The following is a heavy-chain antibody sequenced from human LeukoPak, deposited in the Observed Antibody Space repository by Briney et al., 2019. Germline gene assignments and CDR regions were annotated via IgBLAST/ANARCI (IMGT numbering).Heavy chain of an antibody. J-gene: IGHJ4*02. V-gene: IGHV3-7*01. CDR1: GFSFSNYW. CDR2: TKPDGSEK. D-gene: IGHD3-10*01. Sequence: GGSLRVSCAASGFSFSNYWMDWIRQAPGKGLEWVGSTKPDGSEKYYVDSVKGRFTISRDNAKNSLYLQMNGLRAEDTAVYYCARDDGSSCFSYWGQGTLVTVSS. CDR3: ARDDGSSCFSY.